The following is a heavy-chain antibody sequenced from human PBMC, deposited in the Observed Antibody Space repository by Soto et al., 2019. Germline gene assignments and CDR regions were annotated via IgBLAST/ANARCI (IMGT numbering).Heavy chain of an antibody. CDR2: IWYDGSNE. J-gene: IGHJ4*02. Sequence: QVQLVESGGGVVQPGRSLRLSCAASGFTFSSFGMHWVRQSPGKGLEWVAVIWYDGSNEYYADSVKGRFTISRDNSKNTRYLQMNSLRAEDTAVYYCARDRGVGATKAFDYWGQGTLVTVSS. V-gene: IGHV3-33*01. CDR3: ARDRGVGATKAFDY. CDR1: GFTFSSFG. D-gene: IGHD1-26*01.